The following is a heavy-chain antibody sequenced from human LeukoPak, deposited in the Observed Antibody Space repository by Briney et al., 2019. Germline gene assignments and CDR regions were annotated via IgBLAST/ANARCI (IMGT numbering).Heavy chain of an antibody. CDR2: XNHSGST. V-gene: IGHV4-34*01. J-gene: IGHJ2*01. CDR1: GGSXSXYY. Sequence: SETLSLTCAVYGGSXSXYYWSWIRQPPGKGLXXXXXXNHSGSTXXXXXXXXXXXXXXXTSXKQFSLKRSSVTAADTAVYYCADGLVDWSDNWYFDLWGRGTLVTVSS. D-gene: IGHD3-9*01. CDR3: ADGLVDWSDNWYFDL.